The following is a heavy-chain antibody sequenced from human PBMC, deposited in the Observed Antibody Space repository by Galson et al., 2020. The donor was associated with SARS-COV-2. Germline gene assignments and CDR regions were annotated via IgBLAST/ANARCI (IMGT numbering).Heavy chain of an antibody. D-gene: IGHD1-26*01. V-gene: IGHV4-30-4*01. J-gene: IGHJ4*02. Sequence: ASETLSLTCTVSGDSISSGDSYWSFIRQPPGKGLEWIGHIYYSVSTYYNPSLKSRVTISVDTSKNQFSLKLTSVTAADTAVYYCARVISGSYYLAKYFDYWGQGTLVTVSS. CDR2: IYYSVST. CDR1: GDSISSGDSY. CDR3: ARVISGSYYLAKYFDY.